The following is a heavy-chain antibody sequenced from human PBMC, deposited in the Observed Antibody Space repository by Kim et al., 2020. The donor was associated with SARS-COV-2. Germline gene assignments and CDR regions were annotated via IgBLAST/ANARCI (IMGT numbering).Heavy chain of an antibody. J-gene: IGHJ4*02. D-gene: IGHD5-12*01. CDR2: IKSKTDGGTT. CDR3: TSGPKGRKNSGYAVNGVGY. CDR1: GFTFSNAW. Sequence: GESLRLSCAASGFTFSNAWMSWVRQAPGKGLEWVGRIKSKTDGGTTDYAAPVKGRFTISRDDSKNTLYLQMNSLKTEDTAVYYCTSGPKGRKNSGYAVNGVGYWGQGTLVTVSS. V-gene: IGHV3-15*01.